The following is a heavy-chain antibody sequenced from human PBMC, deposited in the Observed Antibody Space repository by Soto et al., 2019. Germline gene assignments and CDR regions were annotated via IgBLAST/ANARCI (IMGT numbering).Heavy chain of an antibody. CDR1: GYSVSSGYY. D-gene: IGHD3-3*01. CDR2: IYHSGST. CDR3: ARYDEYYYGGMDV. Sequence: PSETLSLTCAVSGYSVSSGYYWGWVRQPPGKGLEWIGNIYHSGSTYYNPSLKSRVTISIHTSKNQFSLTLSSVTAADTAIYYCARYDEYYYGGMDVWGQGTTVTV. J-gene: IGHJ6*02. V-gene: IGHV4-38-2*01.